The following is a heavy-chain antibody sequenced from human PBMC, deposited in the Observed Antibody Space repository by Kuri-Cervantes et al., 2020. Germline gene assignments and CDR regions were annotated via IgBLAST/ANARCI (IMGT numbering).Heavy chain of an antibody. D-gene: IGHD3-22*01. CDR2: IKNKNECGTI. CDR3: TTGPLTMIVVVIPY. CDR1: GYISDYAW. J-gene: IGHJ4*02. V-gene: IGHV3-15*01. Sequence: GESLKISCAASGYISDYAWKRGVRQAPGKGLEWVGRIKNKNECGTIDYTSPVKGRFTISRDDSKNTLYLQMNSLKTEDTAVYYCTTGPLTMIVVVIPYWGQGTLVTVSS.